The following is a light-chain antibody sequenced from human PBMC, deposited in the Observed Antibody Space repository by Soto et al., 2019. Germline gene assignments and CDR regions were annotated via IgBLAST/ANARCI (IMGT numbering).Light chain of an antibody. CDR2: GAS. J-gene: IGKJ1*01. V-gene: IGKV3-20*01. Sequence: EIVLPQSQGTLSLSPGARATLSGRASQSVSSSYLAWYQQKPGQAPRLLIYGASSRATGIPDRFSGRGSGTDFTLTISRLEPEDFAVYYCQQYGSSSWTFGQGTKVDIK. CDR3: QQYGSSSWT. CDR1: QSVSSSY.